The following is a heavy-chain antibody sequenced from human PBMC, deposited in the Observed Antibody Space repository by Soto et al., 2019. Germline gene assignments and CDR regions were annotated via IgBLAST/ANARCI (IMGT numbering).Heavy chain of an antibody. CDR1: GFTFSSYA. CDR2: FSGSGGST. CDR3: AKVRGLIAVAVYDAFAI. Sequence: GGSLRLSCAASGFTFSSYAMSWVRQAPGKGLEWVSAFSGSGGSTYYADSVKGRFTISRDNSKNTLYLQMNSLRAEDTAVYYCAKVRGLIAVAVYDAFAIWGQGTMVTVSS. V-gene: IGHV3-23*01. J-gene: IGHJ3*02. D-gene: IGHD6-19*01.